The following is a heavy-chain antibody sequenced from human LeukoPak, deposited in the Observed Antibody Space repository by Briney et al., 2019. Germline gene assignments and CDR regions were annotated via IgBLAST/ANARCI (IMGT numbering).Heavy chain of an antibody. CDR1: GDSVSSNSAA. Sequence: SQTLSLTCAISGDSVSSNSAAWNWIRQSPSRGLEWLGRTYYKSKWYNDYAVSVKSRITINPDTSKNQLSLQLNSVTPEDTAVYYCARDSYSSGSHAFDIWGQGTMVTVSS. D-gene: IGHD6-19*01. CDR3: ARDSYSSGSHAFDI. V-gene: IGHV6-1*01. J-gene: IGHJ3*02. CDR2: TYYKSKWYN.